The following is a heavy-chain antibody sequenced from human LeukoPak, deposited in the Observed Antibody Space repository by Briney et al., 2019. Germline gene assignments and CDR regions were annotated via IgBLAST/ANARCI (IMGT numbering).Heavy chain of an antibody. D-gene: IGHD2-2*02. V-gene: IGHV3-74*01. CDR1: GFTFSSYW. J-gene: IGHJ3*02. Sequence: PGGSLRLSCAASGFTFSSYWMHWVRQAPGKGLVWVSRINTDGSSTSYADSVKGRFTISRDNSKDTLYLQMNSLRAEDTAVYYCARVALSHRYCSSTSCYKRAFDIWGQGTMVTVSS. CDR3: ARVALSHRYCSSTSCYKRAFDI. CDR2: INTDGSST.